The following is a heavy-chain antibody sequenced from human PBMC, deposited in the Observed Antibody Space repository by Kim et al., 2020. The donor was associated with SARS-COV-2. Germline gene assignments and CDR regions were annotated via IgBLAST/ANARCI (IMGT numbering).Heavy chain of an antibody. Sequence: GGSLRLSCAASGFTFISYAMNWVRQAPGKGLEWVSSVSDSGDSTYYADSVKGRYTISRDNSKNALYLQMNSLRAEDAALYYCAKGHQGGSGYYSFFDYWGRGARVTVSS. J-gene: IGHJ4*02. D-gene: IGHD3-22*01. CDR1: GFTFISYA. CDR2: VSDSGDST. CDR3: AKGHQGGSGYYSFFDY. V-gene: IGHV3-23*01.